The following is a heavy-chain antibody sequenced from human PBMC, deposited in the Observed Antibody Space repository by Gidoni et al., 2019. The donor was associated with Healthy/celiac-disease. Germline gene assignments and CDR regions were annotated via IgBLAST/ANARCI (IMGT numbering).Heavy chain of an antibody. D-gene: IGHD1-26*01. CDR2: ISGSGGST. CDR3: ATGVGATTGDACDI. J-gene: IGHJ3*02. Sequence: EVQLLESGGGLVQPGGSLRLSCAASGLPFGSWAMRWVRQAPGKGLEWVSAISGSGGSTYYADSVKGRFTISRDNSKNTLYLQMNSLRAEDTAVYYCATGVGATTGDACDIWGQGTMVTVSS. V-gene: IGHV3-23*01. CDR1: GLPFGSWA.